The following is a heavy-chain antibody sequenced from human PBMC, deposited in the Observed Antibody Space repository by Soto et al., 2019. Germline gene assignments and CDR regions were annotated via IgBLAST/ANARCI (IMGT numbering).Heavy chain of an antibody. D-gene: IGHD2-2*02. Sequence: QVQLVQSGAEVKKPGASVKVSCKASGYTSTGYYMHWVRQAPGQGLEWMGWINPNSGGTNYAQKFQGRVTMTRDTSISTAYMELSRLRSDDTAVYYCARDVVVPAAIHDYYYGMDVWGQGTTVTVSS. CDR3: ARDVVVPAAIHDYYYGMDV. V-gene: IGHV1-2*02. CDR1: GYTSTGYY. J-gene: IGHJ6*02. CDR2: INPNSGGT.